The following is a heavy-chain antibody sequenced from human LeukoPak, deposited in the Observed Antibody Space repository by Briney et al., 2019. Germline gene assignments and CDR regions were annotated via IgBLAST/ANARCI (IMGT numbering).Heavy chain of an antibody. J-gene: IGHJ6*02. CDR2: INPNSGGT. CDR1: GYTFTSYG. Sequence: ASVKVSYKASGYTFTSYGISWVRQAPGQGLEWMGWINPNSGGTNYAQKFQGWVTMTRDTSISTAYMELSRLRSDDTAVYYCAREGSRGMDVWGQGTTVTVSS. V-gene: IGHV1-2*04. CDR3: AREGSRGMDV.